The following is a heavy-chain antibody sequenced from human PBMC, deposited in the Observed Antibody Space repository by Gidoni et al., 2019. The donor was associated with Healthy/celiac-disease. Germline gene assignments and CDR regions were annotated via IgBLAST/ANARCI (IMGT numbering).Heavy chain of an antibody. CDR3: ARRGNPYDFWSGRYYYYGMDV. CDR1: GGSFSGSS. J-gene: IGHJ6*02. V-gene: IGHV4-34*01. CDR2: INHSGST. Sequence: QVQLQQWGAGLLKPSETLSLTCAVYGGSFSGSSWSWIRQPPGKGLEWIGEINHSGSTNYNPSLKSRVTISVDTSKNQFSLKLSSVTAADTAVYYCARRGNPYDFWSGRYYYYGMDVWGQGTTVTVSS. D-gene: IGHD3-3*01.